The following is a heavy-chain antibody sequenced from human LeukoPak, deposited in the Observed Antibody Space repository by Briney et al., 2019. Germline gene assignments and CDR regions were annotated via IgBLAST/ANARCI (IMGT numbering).Heavy chain of an antibody. CDR2: ISYDGSNK. Sequence: PGGSLRLSCAASGFTFSSYAMHWVRQAPGKGLEWVAVISYDGSNKYYADSVKGRFTISRDNSKNTLYLQMNSLRAEDTAVYYCQGRAMVTNDYWGQGTLVTVFS. V-gene: IGHV3-30-3*01. D-gene: IGHD5-18*01. CDR1: GFTFSSYA. J-gene: IGHJ4*02. CDR3: QGRAMVTNDY.